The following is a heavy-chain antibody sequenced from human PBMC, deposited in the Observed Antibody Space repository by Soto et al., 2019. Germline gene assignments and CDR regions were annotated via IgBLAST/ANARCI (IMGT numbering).Heavy chain of an antibody. Sequence: QVQLVESGGGLVKSGGSLRLSCAVSGFTFSDYQMHWIRQVPGKGLEWLSYISASGSSANYADSMRGRLSISRDNAQNLLYLQMNSLRGEDTAVYYCARDRDTMIRGVYQHWGQGTLVTVFS. D-gene: IGHD3-10*01. CDR3: ARDRDTMIRGVYQH. CDR1: GFTFSDYQ. CDR2: ISASGSSA. V-gene: IGHV3-11*05. J-gene: IGHJ4*02.